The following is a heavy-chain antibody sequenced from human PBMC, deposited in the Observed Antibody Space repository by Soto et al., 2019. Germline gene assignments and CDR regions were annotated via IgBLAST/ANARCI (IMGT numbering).Heavy chain of an antibody. CDR3: ARGVRPPSSWYSDY. Sequence: LSLTCAVYGESFSGYYWSWIRQPPGKGLEWIGEIHDSGSTNYNPSLKSRLIISVDTSRNQFSLKLSSVTAADTAVYYCARGVRPPSSWYSDYWGQGTLVTVSS. J-gene: IGHJ4*02. CDR2: IHDSGST. D-gene: IGHD6-13*01. CDR1: GESFSGYY. V-gene: IGHV4-34*01.